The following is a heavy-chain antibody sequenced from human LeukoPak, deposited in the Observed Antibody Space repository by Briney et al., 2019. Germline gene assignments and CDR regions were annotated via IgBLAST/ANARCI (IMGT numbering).Heavy chain of an antibody. CDR2: INPNSGGT. J-gene: IGHJ4*02. CDR3: AREGSELERRWYFGY. Sequence: GASVKVSCMASGYTFTGYYMHWVRQAPGQGLEWMGWINPNSGGTNYAQKFQGRVTMTRDTSISTAYMELSRLRSDDTAVYYCAREGSELERRWYFGYWGQGTLVTVSS. D-gene: IGHD1-1*01. CDR1: GYTFTGYY. V-gene: IGHV1-2*02.